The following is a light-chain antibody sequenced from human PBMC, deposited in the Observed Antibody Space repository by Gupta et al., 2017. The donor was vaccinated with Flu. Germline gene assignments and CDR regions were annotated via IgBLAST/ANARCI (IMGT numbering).Light chain of an antibody. CDR3: LQHNSYPYT. CDR2: AAS. J-gene: IGKJ2*01. Sequence: DVQMTWSPSSLPASLGDRVTITCRASQGIANYLAWYQQNPGKAPNRLIFAASTLQSGVPSRFSGSGSGTEFILTISSLQPEDFATYYCLQHNSYPYTFGQGTKLEIK. CDR1: QGIANY. V-gene: IGKV1-17*01.